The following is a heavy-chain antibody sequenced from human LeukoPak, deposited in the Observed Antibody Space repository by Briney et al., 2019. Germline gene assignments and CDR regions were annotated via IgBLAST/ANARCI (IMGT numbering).Heavy chain of an antibody. CDR2: IYWNDDK. J-gene: IGHJ3*02. CDR1: GFSLSTSGVG. V-gene: IGHV2-5*01. D-gene: IGHD4-17*01. CDR3: AHSGTVTTPHDAFDI. Sequence: SGPTLVNPTQTLTLTCTFSGFSLSTSGVGVGWIRQPPGKALEWLALIYWNDDKRYGPSLKSRLTITKDTSKNQVVLTMTNMDPVDIATYYCAHSGTVTTPHDAFDIWGQGTMVTVSS.